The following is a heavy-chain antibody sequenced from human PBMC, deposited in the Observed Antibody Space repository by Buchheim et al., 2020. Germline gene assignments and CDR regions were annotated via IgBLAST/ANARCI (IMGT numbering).Heavy chain of an antibody. Sequence: QVQLQQWGAGLLKPSETLSLTCAVYGGSFSGYYRSWIRQPPGKGLEWIGEINHSGSTNYNPSLKSRVTISVDTSKNQFPLKLSSVTAADTAVYYCAREEDYDSSGLDYWGQGTL. CDR1: GGSFSGYY. CDR2: INHSGST. D-gene: IGHD3-22*01. V-gene: IGHV4-34*01. CDR3: AREEDYDSSGLDY. J-gene: IGHJ4*02.